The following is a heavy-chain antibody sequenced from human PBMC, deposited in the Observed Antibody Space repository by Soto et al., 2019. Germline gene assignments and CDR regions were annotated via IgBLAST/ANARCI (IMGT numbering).Heavy chain of an antibody. Sequence: EVQLLDSGGGLVQPEGSLRLSCAASGFMFSCCAMSWVRQAPGKGLEWVSTIHGDGDYSHYTDSVEGRFTISRDNSRNTLYLQMDSLRADDTATYYCAKNRGAGDYTNWSFAVWGRGTLVAVSS. D-gene: IGHD2-2*02. CDR1: GFMFSCCA. V-gene: IGHV3-23*01. J-gene: IGHJ2*01. CDR3: AKNRGAGDYTNWSFAV. CDR2: IHGDGDYS.